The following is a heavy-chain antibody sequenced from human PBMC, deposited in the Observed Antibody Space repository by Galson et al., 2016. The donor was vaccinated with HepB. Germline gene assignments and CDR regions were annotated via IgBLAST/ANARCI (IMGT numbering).Heavy chain of an antibody. CDR1: GFAFRDYS. CDR2: IQSNSKVI. J-gene: IGHJ4*02. CDR3: ASLYYSSEASG. V-gene: IGHV3-48*02. D-gene: IGHD3-10*01. Sequence: SLRLSCAASGFAFRDYSINWVRQAPGKGLEWVSYIQSNSKVIKYADSVKGRFTISRDNARNSAYLQLNSLRDEDTAVYFCASLYYSSEASGGVQGTVVTVSS.